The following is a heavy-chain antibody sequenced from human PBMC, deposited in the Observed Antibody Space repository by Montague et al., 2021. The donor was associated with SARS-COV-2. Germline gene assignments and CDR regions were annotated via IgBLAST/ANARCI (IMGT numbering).Heavy chain of an antibody. Sequence: SETLPLTCAVYGGSFRGYYWYWIRQPPGRGLEWIGEINDSGSTDYNPSLKSRVIMSVDTSKNQFSLRLTSLTAADTAMYYCARSLFYYDPRGYPSGGRWFDPWGQGTLVIVSS. CDR1: GGSFRGYY. J-gene: IGHJ5*02. D-gene: IGHD3-22*01. CDR3: ARSLFYYDPRGYPSGGRWFDP. V-gene: IGHV4-34*01. CDR2: INDSGST.